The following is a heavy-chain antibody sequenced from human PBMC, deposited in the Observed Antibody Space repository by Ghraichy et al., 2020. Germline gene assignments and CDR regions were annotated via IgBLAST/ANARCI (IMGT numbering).Heavy chain of an antibody. Sequence: SETLSLTCTVSGGSISSYYWSWIRQPPGKGLEWIGYIYYSGSTNYNPSLKSRVTISVDTSKNQFSLKLSSVTAADTAVYYCARDRVVDPQYDFWSGYSEHFFDYWGQGTLVTVSS. D-gene: IGHD3-3*01. J-gene: IGHJ4*02. V-gene: IGHV4-59*01. CDR3: ARDRVVDPQYDFWSGYSEHFFDY. CDR2: IYYSGST. CDR1: GGSISSYY.